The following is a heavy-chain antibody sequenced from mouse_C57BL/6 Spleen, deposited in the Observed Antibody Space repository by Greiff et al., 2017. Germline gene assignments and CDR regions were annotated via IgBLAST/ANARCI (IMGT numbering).Heavy chain of an antibody. CDR1: GFTFSDYG. CDR2: ISNLAYRH. Sequence: EVQLQQSGGGLVQPGGSLKLSCAASGFTFSDYGMAWVRQAPRKGPEWVAFISNLAYRHYYADTVTGRFTISRENAKNTLYLEMSSLRSEDTAMYYCARQTHYYAMDYWGQGTSVTVSS. J-gene: IGHJ4*01. V-gene: IGHV5-15*01. CDR3: ARQTHYYAMDY.